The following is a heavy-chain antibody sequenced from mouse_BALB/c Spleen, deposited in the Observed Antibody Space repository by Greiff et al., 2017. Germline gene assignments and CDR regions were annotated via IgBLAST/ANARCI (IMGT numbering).Heavy chain of an antibody. CDR1: GYAFSSYW. V-gene: IGHV1-80*01. CDR3: ARGSPYYFDY. CDR2: IYPGDGDT. Sequence: QVQLQQSGAELVRPGSSVKISCKASGYAFSSYWMNWVKQRPGQGLEWIGQIYPGDGDTNYNGKFKGKATLTADKSSSTAYMQLSSLTSEDSAVYFCARGSPYYFDYWGQGTTLTVSS. J-gene: IGHJ2*01.